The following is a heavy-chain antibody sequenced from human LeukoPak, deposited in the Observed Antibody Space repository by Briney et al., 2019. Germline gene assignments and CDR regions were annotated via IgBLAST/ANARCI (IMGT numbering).Heavy chain of an antibody. CDR2: INLNSGGT. Sequence: ASVKVSCKASGGTFSSYAISWVRQAPGQGLEWMGRINLNSGGTNYAQKFQGRVTMTRDTSISTAYMELSRLRSDDTAVYYCARDFPYCSSTSCYAWSISGSDYWGQGTLVTVSS. CDR1: GGTFSSYA. D-gene: IGHD2-2*01. V-gene: IGHV1-2*06. CDR3: ARDFPYCSSTSCYAWSISGSDY. J-gene: IGHJ4*02.